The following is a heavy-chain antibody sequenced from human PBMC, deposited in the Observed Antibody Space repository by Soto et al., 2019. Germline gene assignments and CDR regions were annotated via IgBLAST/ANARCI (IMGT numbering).Heavy chain of an antibody. J-gene: IGHJ4*02. V-gene: IGHV3-23*01. D-gene: IGHD3-3*01. CDR2: ISGSGGST. Sequence: GGSLRLSCAASGFTFSSYAMSWVRQAPGKGLEWVSAISGSGGSTYYADSVKGRFTISRDNSKNTLYLQMNSLRAEDTAVYYCAKVITYYDFWSGYYFDYWGQGTLVTVSS. CDR3: AKVITYYDFWSGYYFDY. CDR1: GFTFSSYA.